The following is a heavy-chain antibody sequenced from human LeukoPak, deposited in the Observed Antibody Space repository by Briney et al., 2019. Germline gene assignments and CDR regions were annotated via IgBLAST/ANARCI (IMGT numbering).Heavy chain of an antibody. D-gene: IGHD6-19*01. CDR1: GGSFSGYY. Sequence: PETLSLTCAVYGGSFSGYYWSWIRQPPGKGLEWIGEINHSGSTDYNPSLKSRVTISVDMSKNQFSLKLSSVTAADTAVYYCVRVGWGAFNVWGQGTMVTVSS. V-gene: IGHV4-34*01. CDR2: INHSGST. J-gene: IGHJ3*01. CDR3: VRVGWGAFNV.